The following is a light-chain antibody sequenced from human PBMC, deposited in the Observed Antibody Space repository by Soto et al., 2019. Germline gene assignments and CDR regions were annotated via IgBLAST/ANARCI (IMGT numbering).Light chain of an antibody. V-gene: IGKV3-20*01. J-gene: IGKJ1*01. CDR1: QNISSY. CDR2: GAS. Sequence: EIVLTQSPATLSLSPGKRATLSCRASQNISSYLIWHQQKPGQAPRLLIYGASSRATGIPDRFSGSGSGTDFTLTISRLEPEDFAVYYCQQYGSSPRTFGQGTKVDIK. CDR3: QQYGSSPRT.